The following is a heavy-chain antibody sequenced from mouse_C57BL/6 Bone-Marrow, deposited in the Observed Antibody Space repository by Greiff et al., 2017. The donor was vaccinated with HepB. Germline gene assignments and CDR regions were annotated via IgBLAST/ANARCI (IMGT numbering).Heavy chain of an antibody. V-gene: IGHV1-80*01. D-gene: IGHD1-1*02. Sequence: LVESGAELVKPGASVKISCKASGYAFSSYWMNWVKQRPGKGLEWIGQIYPGDGDTNYNGKFKGKATLTADKSSSTAYMQLSSLTSEDSAVYFCARGALWGFAYWGQGTLVTVSA. CDR1: GYAFSSYW. J-gene: IGHJ3*01. CDR2: IYPGDGDT. CDR3: ARGALWGFAY.